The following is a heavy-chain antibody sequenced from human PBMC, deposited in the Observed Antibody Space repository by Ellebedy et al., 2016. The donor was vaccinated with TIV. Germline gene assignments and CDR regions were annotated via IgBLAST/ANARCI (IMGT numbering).Heavy chain of an antibody. CDR1: GYAFDTYW. CDR2: IYPGDSDT. J-gene: IGHJ4*02. D-gene: IGHD3-10*01. Sequence: GESLKISCKGSGYAFDTYWIAWVRQMPGKGLERMGIIYPGDSDTRYNPSFKAQVTISADKSINTAFLEWSSLRASDTGMYYCARRSGRGSGNYYRIDYWGQGTLVTVSS. CDR3: ARRSGRGSGNYYRIDY. V-gene: IGHV5-51*01.